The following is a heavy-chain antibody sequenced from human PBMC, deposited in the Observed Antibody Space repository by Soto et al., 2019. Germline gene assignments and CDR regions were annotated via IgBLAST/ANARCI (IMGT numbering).Heavy chain of an antibody. CDR1: GFTFSSYA. Sequence: GGSLRLSCAASGFTFSSYAMSWVRQAPGKGLEWVSAISGSGGSTYYADSVKGRFTISRDNSKNTLYLQMNSLRAEDTAVYYCAISLLQHYYDSSGFDYWGQGTLVTVSS. CDR3: AISLLQHYYDSSGFDY. D-gene: IGHD3-22*01. V-gene: IGHV3-23*01. J-gene: IGHJ4*02. CDR2: ISGSGGST.